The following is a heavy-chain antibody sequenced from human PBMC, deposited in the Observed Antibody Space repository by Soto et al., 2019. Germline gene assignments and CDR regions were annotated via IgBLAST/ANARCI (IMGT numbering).Heavy chain of an antibody. CDR3: TRGLSITTRLWYYYYMDV. CDR2: IRSKAYGGTT. Sequence: GGSLRLSCTASGFTFGDYAMSWFRQTPGKGLEWVGFIRSKAYGGTTEYAASVKGRFTISRDDSKTIASLQMNSLKTEDTAVYYCTRGLSITTRLWYYYYMDVWGKGTTVTV. V-gene: IGHV3-49*03. J-gene: IGHJ6*03. CDR1: GFTFGDYA. D-gene: IGHD1-20*01.